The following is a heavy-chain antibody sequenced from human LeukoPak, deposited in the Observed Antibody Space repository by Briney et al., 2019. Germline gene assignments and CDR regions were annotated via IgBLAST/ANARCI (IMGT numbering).Heavy chain of an antibody. CDR1: GFTFSSYS. CDR3: ARDRRGTTAPFTNWFDP. V-gene: IGHV3-21*01. D-gene: IGHD5-18*01. CDR2: ISSSSSYI. J-gene: IGHJ5*02. Sequence: PGGSLRLSCAASGFTFSSYSMNWVRQAPGKGLEWVSSISSSSSYIYYADSVKGRFTISRDNAKNSLYLQMNSLRAEDTAVYYCARDRRGTTAPFTNWFDPWGQGTLVTVSS.